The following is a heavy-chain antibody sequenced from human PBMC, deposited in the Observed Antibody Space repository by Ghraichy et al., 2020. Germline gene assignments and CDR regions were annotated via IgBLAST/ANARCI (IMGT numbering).Heavy chain of an antibody. Sequence: GSLRLSCAVYSGSFSGYYWTWIRQPPGKGLEWIGEINHSGSTNYNPSLKSRVTISLHTSKNQFSLKLSSVTAADTAVYYCSLEWNFWGQGTLVTVSS. CDR2: INHSGST. J-gene: IGHJ4*02. CDR3: SLEWNF. D-gene: IGHD2-8*01. CDR1: SGSFSGYY. V-gene: IGHV4-34*01.